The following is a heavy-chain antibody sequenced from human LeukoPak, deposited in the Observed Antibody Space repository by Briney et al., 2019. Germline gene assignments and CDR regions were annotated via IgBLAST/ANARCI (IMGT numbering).Heavy chain of an antibody. Sequence: QAGGSLRLSCAASGFTFSAYGMNWVRQAPGKGLEWVAIISFDGGTSYYADSVKGRFTISRDTSKNTLYLQTDSLRAEDTAVYYCAKSREGVPTRCLDSWGQGTLVTVSS. J-gene: IGHJ4*02. CDR3: AKSREGVPTRCLDS. V-gene: IGHV3-30*18. CDR2: ISFDGGTS. D-gene: IGHD5-24*01. CDR1: GFTFSAYG.